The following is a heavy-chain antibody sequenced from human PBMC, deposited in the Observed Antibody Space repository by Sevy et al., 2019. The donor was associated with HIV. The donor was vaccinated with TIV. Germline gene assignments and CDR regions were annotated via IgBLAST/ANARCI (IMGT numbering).Heavy chain of an antibody. CDR3: ARIRRGRDGYNYPVDY. CDR1: GGSISSSSYY. J-gene: IGHJ4*02. V-gene: IGHV4-39*01. Sequence: SETLSLTCTVSGGSISSSSYYWGWIRQPPGKGLEWIGSIYYSGSTYYNPSLKSRVTISVDTSKNQFSLKLSSVTAADTAVYYCARIRRGRDGYNYPVDYWGQGTLVTVSS. CDR2: IYYSGST. D-gene: IGHD5-12*01.